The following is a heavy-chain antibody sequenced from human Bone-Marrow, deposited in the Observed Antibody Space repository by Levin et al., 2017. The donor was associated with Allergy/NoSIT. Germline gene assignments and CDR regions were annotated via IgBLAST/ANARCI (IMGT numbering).Heavy chain of an antibody. CDR2: ISNSGSNI. CDR3: ARSYYGSGSYADC. Sequence: KPGGSLRLSCAASGFTFSDYYMSWIRQAPGKGLEWVSYISNSGSNIYYADSMKGRFTSSRDNAKNSLYLQMNSLRAEDTAVYYCARSYYGSGSYADCWGQGTLVTVSS. CDR1: GFTFSDYY. V-gene: IGHV3-11*01. D-gene: IGHD3-10*01. J-gene: IGHJ4*02.